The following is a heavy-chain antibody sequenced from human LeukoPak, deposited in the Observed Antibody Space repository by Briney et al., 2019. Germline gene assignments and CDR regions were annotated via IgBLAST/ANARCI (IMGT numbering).Heavy chain of an antibody. CDR2: INEGGGLT. V-gene: IGHV3-7*01. CDR3: ARVGRSGWDFDH. CDR1: RFTFSGNW. J-gene: IGHJ4*02. D-gene: IGHD6-19*01. Sequence: GGSLRLSCVASRFTFSGNWMTWVRQAPGKGLEWLAIINEGGGLTYYVDSVKGRFTISRDNANNSLFLQLISLTVDDTAVYYCARVGRSGWDFDHWGQGTLVTVSS.